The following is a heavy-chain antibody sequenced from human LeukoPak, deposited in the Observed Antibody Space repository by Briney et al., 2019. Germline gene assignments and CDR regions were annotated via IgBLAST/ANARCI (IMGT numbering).Heavy chain of an antibody. Sequence: GGSLRLSCAASGFTFSTYCMQWVRQAPGKGLVWVSRINTDGSGTTYADSVKGRFTISRDNAKNTLSLQMNSLRADDTAVFYCARVGGGYSIDYWGQGTLVTVSS. D-gene: IGHD2-15*01. J-gene: IGHJ4*02. CDR2: INTDGSGT. V-gene: IGHV3-74*01. CDR1: GFTFSTYC. CDR3: ARVGGGYSIDY.